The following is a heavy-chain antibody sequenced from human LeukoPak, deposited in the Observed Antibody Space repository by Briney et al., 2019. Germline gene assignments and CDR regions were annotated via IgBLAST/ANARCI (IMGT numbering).Heavy chain of an antibody. J-gene: IGHJ6*02. D-gene: IGHD6-19*01. Sequence: PSETLSLTCAVYGGSFSGYYWSWIRQPPGKGLEWIGEINHSGSTNYNPSLKSRVTISVDTSKNQFSLKLSSVTAADTAVYDCARLLFGIAVAAPEYYGMDVWGQGTTVTVSS. CDR2: INHSGST. CDR3: ARLLFGIAVAAPEYYGMDV. V-gene: IGHV4-34*01. CDR1: GGSFSGYY.